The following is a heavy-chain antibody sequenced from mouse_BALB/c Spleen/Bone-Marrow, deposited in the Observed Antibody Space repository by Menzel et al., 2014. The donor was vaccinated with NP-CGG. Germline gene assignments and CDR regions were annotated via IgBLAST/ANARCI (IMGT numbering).Heavy chain of an antibody. D-gene: IGHD1-1*01. V-gene: IGHV1-9*01. Sequence: VQLQESGAELMKPGASVTISCKATGYIFSSYWIEWIKQRPGHGLEWIGEILPGSGNTNYNAKFRDKATFTAETSSNIAYMQLSSLTSEDSAVYYCSRRAHYFGSGLDYWGQGTTLTVSS. J-gene: IGHJ2*01. CDR3: SRRAHYFGSGLDY. CDR2: ILPGSGNT. CDR1: GYIFSSYW.